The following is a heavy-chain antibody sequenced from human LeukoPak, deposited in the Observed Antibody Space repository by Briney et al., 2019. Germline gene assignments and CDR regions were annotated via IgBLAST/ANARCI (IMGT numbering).Heavy chain of an antibody. CDR2: IYYSGST. J-gene: IGHJ4*02. CDR1: GGSISSYY. V-gene: IGHV4-59*12. D-gene: IGHD1-26*01. Sequence: SETLSLTCTVSGGSISSYYWSWIRQPPGKGLEWIGYIYYSGSTNYNPSLKSRVTMSADTSKNQFSLMLTSVTAADTAMYYCARDREYVVGSTVGDFFDFWGQGILVTVSS. CDR3: ARDREYVVGSTVGDFFDF.